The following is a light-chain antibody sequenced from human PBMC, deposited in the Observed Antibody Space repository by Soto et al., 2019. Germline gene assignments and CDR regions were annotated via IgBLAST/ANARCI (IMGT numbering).Light chain of an antibody. J-gene: IGKJ1*01. CDR2: ATS. V-gene: IGKV3-20*01. Sequence: EIVMTQSPATLSVSPGERDTLSCRASQSVSSTYLSWYQQKSGQAPRLLIYATSTRAPGIPDRFSGSGSATDFSLIISRLEPEDSAVYYCQHFGYPRWTVGRGTKVDIK. CDR1: QSVSSTY. CDR3: QHFGYPRWT.